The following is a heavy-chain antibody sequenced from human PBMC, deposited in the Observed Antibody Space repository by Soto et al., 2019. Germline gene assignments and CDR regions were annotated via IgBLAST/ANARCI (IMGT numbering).Heavy chain of an antibody. CDR2: ISSTTNYI. CDR3: ARESEDLTSNFDY. V-gene: IGHV3-21*06. CDR1: GFTFTRYS. J-gene: IGHJ4*02. Sequence: GGSLRLSCAASGFTFTRYSMNWVRQAPGKGLEWVSSISSTTNYIYYGDSMKGRFTISRDNAKNSLYLEMNSLRAEGTAVYYCARESEDLTSNFDYWGQGTLVTVSS.